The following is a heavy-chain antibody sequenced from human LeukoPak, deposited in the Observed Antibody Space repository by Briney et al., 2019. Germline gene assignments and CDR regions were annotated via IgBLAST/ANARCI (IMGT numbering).Heavy chain of an antibody. V-gene: IGHV1-8*01. D-gene: IGHD6-13*01. CDR1: GYTFTSYD. Sequence: ASVKVSCKASGYTFTSYDINWVRQATGQGLEWMGWMNPNSGNTGYAQKFQGRVTMTGNTSISTAYMEPSSLRSEDTAVYYCARGGLAAADFSWNWFDPWGQGTLVTVSS. CDR2: MNPNSGNT. J-gene: IGHJ5*02. CDR3: ARGGLAAADFSWNWFDP.